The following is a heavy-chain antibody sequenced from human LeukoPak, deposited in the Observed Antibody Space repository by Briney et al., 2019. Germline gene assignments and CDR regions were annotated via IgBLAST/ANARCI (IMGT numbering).Heavy chain of an antibody. CDR2: TYYRSKWYK. CDR1: GDSVSSYSAA. V-gene: IGHV6-1*01. D-gene: IGHD2/OR15-2a*01. CDR3: ARDKYWAFDI. J-gene: IGHJ3*02. Sequence: SQTLSLTCAISGDSVSSYSAAWNSIRQSPSRGLEWLGRTYYRSKWYKDYAVSVKSRITLNPDTSKNHFSLQLNSVTPEDTAVYYCARDKYWAFDIWGQGTMVTVSS.